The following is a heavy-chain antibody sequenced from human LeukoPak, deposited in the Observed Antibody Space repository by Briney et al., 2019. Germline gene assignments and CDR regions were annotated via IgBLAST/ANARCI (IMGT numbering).Heavy chain of an antibody. CDR3: ARSTVTKNLYYYYYMDV. V-gene: IGHV4-61*02. CDR2: IYTSGST. D-gene: IGHD4-17*01. J-gene: IGHJ6*03. CDR1: GGSISSGSYY. Sequence: SSQTLSLTCTVSGGSISSGSYYWSWIRQPTGKGLEWIGRIYTSGSTNYNPSPKSRVTISVDTSKNQFSLKLSPVTAADTAVYYCARSTVTKNLYYYYYMDVWGKGTTVTVSS.